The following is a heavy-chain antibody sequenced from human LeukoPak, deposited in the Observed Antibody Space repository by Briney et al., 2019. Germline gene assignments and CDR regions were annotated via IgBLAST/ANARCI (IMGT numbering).Heavy chain of an antibody. CDR2: ISGSGGST. J-gene: IGHJ5*02. V-gene: IGHV3-23*01. CDR3: AGDSSGCYLRGWFDP. Sequence: GGSLRLSCAASGFTFSSYAMSWVRQAPGKGLEWISAISGSGGSTYYADPVKGRFTISRDKSKNTLYLQMNSLRAEDTAVYYCAGDSSGCYLRGWFDPWGQGTPVTVSS. CDR1: GFTFSSYA. D-gene: IGHD3-22*01.